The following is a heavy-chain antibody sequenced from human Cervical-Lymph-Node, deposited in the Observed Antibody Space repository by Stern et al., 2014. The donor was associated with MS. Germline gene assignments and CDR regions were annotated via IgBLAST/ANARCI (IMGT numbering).Heavy chain of an antibody. D-gene: IGHD3-16*01. Sequence: QVTLKESGPTLVKPTQTLTLTCTFSGFSLNTMGVGVGWIRQPPGKALEWLALIYWDDDKRYNPSLKSRLTISKDTAKNQVLLTLTNVDPVDSATYFCAHNLIRLGELSSPPFNSWGQGTLVTVSS. CDR2: IYWDDDK. CDR1: GFSLNTMGVG. CDR3: AHNLIRLGELSSPPFNS. J-gene: IGHJ4*02. V-gene: IGHV2-5*02.